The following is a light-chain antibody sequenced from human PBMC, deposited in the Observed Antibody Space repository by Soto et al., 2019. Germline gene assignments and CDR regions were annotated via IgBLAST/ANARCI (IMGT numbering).Light chain of an antibody. CDR2: GAS. V-gene: IGKV3-15*01. CDR3: QQYKSWPPIT. J-gene: IGKJ5*01. CDR1: QSLNTD. Sequence: EILMTQSPESLSVSPGETATLSCRASQSLNTDLAWYQQKPGQAPRLLLYGASTRATGISTRFSGGGSGTEFTLTISGLQSEDSAVYYCQQYKSWPPITFGQGTRLEIK.